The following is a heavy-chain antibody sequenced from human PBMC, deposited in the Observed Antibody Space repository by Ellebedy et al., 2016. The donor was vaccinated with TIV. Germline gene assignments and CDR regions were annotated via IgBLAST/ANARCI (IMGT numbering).Heavy chain of an antibody. CDR2: IYYSGST. D-gene: IGHD6-13*01. J-gene: IGHJ2*01. Sequence: MPGGSLTLSCTVSGGSLTNHFWSWIRQPPGKGLEWIASIYYSGSTNYNPSLKSGVTISVDTSKNQISLTLMSSVSAADTAVYYCARVAITAAVGGGYFDLWGRGTLVTVSS. V-gene: IGHV4-59*11. CDR1: GGSLTNHF. CDR3: ARVAITAAVGGGYFDL.